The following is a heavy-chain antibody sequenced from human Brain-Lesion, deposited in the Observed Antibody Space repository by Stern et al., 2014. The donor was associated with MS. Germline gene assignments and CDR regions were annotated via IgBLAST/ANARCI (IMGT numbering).Heavy chain of an antibody. CDR1: GGSISRGGYS. CDR2: IYHNGGT. J-gene: IGHJ4*02. D-gene: IGHD4-17*01. Sequence: QVQLQESGSGLVKPLQTLSLTCTVSGGSISRGGYSWSWIRQPPGQGLEWIGYIYHNGGTSYHSSLNSPITISVDRLRTHFPLRRNFVPAADTAVYYCARGGTGHGDYEDYWGQGILVTVSS. V-gene: IGHV4-30-2*01. CDR3: ARGGTGHGDYEDY.